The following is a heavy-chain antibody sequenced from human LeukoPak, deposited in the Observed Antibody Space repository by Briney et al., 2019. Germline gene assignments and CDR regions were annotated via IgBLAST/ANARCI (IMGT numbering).Heavy chain of an antibody. V-gene: IGHV3-33*01. CDR1: GFTFSSFG. J-gene: IGHJ4*02. Sequence: GGSLRLSCAASGFTFSSFGMHWVRQAPGKGLEWVAVIWHDGSNKYYADSVKGRFTISRDNSKNTLSLQMNNLRVDDTAVYFCSRSPSSGWAFDYWGRGTLVTVSS. CDR2: IWHDGSNK. D-gene: IGHD6-19*01. CDR3: SRSPSSGWAFDY.